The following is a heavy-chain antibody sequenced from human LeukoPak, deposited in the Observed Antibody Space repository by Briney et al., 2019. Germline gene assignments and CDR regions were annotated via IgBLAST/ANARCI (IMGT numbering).Heavy chain of an antibody. CDR3: AKDWLDNSGSFFDY. J-gene: IGHJ4*02. CDR2: ISYDGSNK. Sequence: GGSLRLSCAASGVTFSSYVVHWVRQSPGQGVEGVAGISYDGSNKYYADSVKGRFTISRDNSKNTLSLKMSSLRAEDTAVYYCAKDWLDNSGSFFDYWGQGTLVTVSS. V-gene: IGHV3-30*18. D-gene: IGHD6-19*01. CDR1: GVTFSSYV.